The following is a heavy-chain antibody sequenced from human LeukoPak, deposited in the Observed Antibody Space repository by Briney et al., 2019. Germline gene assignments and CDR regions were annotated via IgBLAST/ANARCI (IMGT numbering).Heavy chain of an antibody. J-gene: IGHJ3*02. CDR2: ISSSGSTI. Sequence: GGSLRLSCAASGFTFSDYYMSWIRQAPGKGLEWVSYISSSGSTIYYADSVKGRFTISRDNAKNSLYLQMNSLRAEDTAVYYCARDSSTIFGVVITPAEAFDIWGQGTMVTVSS. CDR1: GFTFSDYY. D-gene: IGHD3-3*01. CDR3: ARDSSTIFGVVITPAEAFDI. V-gene: IGHV3-11*04.